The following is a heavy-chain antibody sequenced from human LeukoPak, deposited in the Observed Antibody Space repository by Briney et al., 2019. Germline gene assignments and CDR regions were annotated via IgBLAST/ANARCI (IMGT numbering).Heavy chain of an antibody. V-gene: IGHV3-23*01. Sequence: PGGSLRLSCVGAGFTFSNYAMTWVRQAPGKELGWVSGISGSGDRTYYADSVKGRFTISRDNSKSTLYLQMNSLTDDDSAVYYCAKDRIPVAGRQDIWDYWGQGTLVTVSS. CDR1: GFTFSNYA. CDR3: AKDRIPVAGRQDIWDY. CDR2: ISGSGDRT. D-gene: IGHD6-19*01. J-gene: IGHJ4*02.